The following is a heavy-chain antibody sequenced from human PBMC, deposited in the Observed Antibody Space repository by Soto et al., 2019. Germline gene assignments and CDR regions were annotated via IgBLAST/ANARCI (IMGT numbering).Heavy chain of an antibody. Sequence: SETLSLTCAVSGGSISSGGYSWSWIRQPPGKGLEWIGYIYDSGSTCYNPSLKSRVTISVDTSKNQFSLRLSSVTAADTAVYYCARIAAAGSHIGGMDVWGQGTTVTVSS. CDR1: GGSISSGGYS. V-gene: IGHV4-30-4*07. D-gene: IGHD6-13*01. CDR2: IYDSGST. J-gene: IGHJ6*02. CDR3: ARIAAAGSHIGGMDV.